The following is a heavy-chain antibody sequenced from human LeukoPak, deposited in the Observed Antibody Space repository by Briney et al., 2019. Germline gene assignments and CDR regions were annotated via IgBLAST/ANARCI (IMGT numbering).Heavy chain of an antibody. D-gene: IGHD6-19*01. V-gene: IGHV3-30*02. CDR2: IRSDGSNK. J-gene: IGHJ4*02. CDR3: ARILDSAWGELGY. Sequence: GGSLRLSCAGSGFSFSSYGMHWVRQAPGKGLEWMAFIRSDGSNKYCADSVKGRFTISRDNSKNTLYLQMNSLRAEDTAVYYCARILDSAWGELGYWGQGTLVTVSS. CDR1: GFSFSSYG.